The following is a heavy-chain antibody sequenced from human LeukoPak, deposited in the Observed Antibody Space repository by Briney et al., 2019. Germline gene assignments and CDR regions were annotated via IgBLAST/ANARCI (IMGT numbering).Heavy chain of an antibody. CDR2: MNPNSGNT. Sequence: ASVKVSCKASGYTFTSYGINWVRQATGQGLEWMGWMNPNSGNTGYAQKFQGRVTMTRNTSISTAYMELSSLRSEDTAVYYCARMSSSWYEVPDYWGQGTLVTVSS. CDR1: GYTFTSYG. V-gene: IGHV1-8*01. J-gene: IGHJ4*02. CDR3: ARMSSSWYEVPDY. D-gene: IGHD6-13*01.